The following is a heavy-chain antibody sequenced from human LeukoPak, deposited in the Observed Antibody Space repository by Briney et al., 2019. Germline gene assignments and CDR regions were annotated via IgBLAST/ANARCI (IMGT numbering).Heavy chain of an antibody. D-gene: IGHD3-3*01. J-gene: IGHJ6*03. CDR1: GGSISSSSFY. CDR2: IYYSGST. V-gene: IGHV4-39*07. CDR3: ARVRANDFPYYYYYMDV. Sequence: SETLSLTCTVSGGSISSSSFYWGWIRQPPGKGLEWIGSIYYSGSTYYNPSLKSRVTISVDTSKNQFSLKLRSVTAADTAVYYCARVRANDFPYYYYYMDVWGKGTTVTVSS.